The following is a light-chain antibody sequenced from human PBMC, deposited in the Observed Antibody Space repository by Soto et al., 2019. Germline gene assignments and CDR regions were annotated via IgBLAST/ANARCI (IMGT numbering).Light chain of an antibody. Sequence: EIQMTQSPSSLSASVGDRVTITCRASQRISSYLNWYQQKPGKAPKLLLYAASSLQSGVPSRFSGSGSGTDFTLTISSLQPEDFATYYCQQSYSTLMYTFGQGTKLEI. J-gene: IGKJ2*01. CDR2: AAS. V-gene: IGKV1-39*01. CDR1: QRISSY. CDR3: QQSYSTLMYT.